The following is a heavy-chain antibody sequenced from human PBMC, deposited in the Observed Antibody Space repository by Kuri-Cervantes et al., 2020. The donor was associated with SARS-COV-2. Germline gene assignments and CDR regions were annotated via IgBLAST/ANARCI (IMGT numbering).Heavy chain of an antibody. CDR2: IKQDGSEK. D-gene: IGHD2-2*01. CDR3: ARFKGHHKIQLLGVVVVPAASFDY. CDR1: GFTFSSYA. J-gene: IGHJ4*02. V-gene: IGHV3-7*03. Sequence: LSLPCAAPGFTFSSYAMSWVRQAPGKGLEWVANIKQDGSEKYYVDTVKGRFTISRDNAKKSLYLQMNSLRADDTAVYYCARFKGHHKIQLLGVVVVPAASFDYWGQGTLVTVSS.